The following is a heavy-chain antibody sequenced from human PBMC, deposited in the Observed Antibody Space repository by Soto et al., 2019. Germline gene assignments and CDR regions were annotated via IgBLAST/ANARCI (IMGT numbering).Heavy chain of an antibody. CDR2: FFTGGST. CDR1: GFNVSDNY. CDR3: VRERRGLGIGFDH. V-gene: IGHV3-53*01. Sequence: PGGSLRLSCVAAGFNVSDNYMGWVRQAPGKGLEWVSSFFTGGSTDYADSVKGRFTISRDDSKNTVYLQTNSLRAEDTAVYFCVRERRGLGIGFDHWGQGTLVTVS. D-gene: IGHD6-19*01. J-gene: IGHJ4*02.